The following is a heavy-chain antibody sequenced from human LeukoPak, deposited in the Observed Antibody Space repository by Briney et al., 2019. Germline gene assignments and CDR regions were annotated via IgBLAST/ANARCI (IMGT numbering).Heavy chain of an antibody. D-gene: IGHD2-15*01. Sequence: PGGSLRLSCAASGFTFSSYEMNWVRQAPGKGLEWISYISLSGSTIYYADSVKGRFTISRDNAKNSLYLQMNSLRAEDTAVYYCARDLAPSYYGMDVWGQGTTVTVSS. CDR3: ARDLAPSYYGMDV. J-gene: IGHJ6*02. CDR2: ISLSGSTI. V-gene: IGHV3-48*03. CDR1: GFTFSSYE.